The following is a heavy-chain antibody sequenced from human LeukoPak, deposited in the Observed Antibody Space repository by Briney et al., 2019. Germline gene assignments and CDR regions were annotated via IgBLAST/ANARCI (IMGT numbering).Heavy chain of an antibody. Sequence: GGSLRLSCAASGFTVSSNYMSSVRQAPGKGLEWVSVIYSGGSTYYADSVKGRFTISRDNSKNTLYLQMNSLRAEDTAVYYCARDEYDSSGYHTGFDYWGQGTLVTVSS. CDR1: GFTVSSNY. CDR3: ARDEYDSSGYHTGFDY. D-gene: IGHD3-22*01. V-gene: IGHV3-66*02. CDR2: IYSGGST. J-gene: IGHJ4*02.